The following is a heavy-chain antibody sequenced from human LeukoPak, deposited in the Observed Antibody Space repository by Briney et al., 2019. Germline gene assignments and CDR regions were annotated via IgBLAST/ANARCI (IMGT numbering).Heavy chain of an antibody. V-gene: IGHV3-23*01. CDR1: GFSFSNYN. CDR3: GALGVAGYFDY. CDR2: ISGSGGST. Sequence: GGSLRLSCAASGFSFSNYNMNWVRQAPGKGLEWVSAISGSGGSTYYADSVKGRFTISRDNSKNTLYLQMNSLRAEDTAVYYCGALGVAGYFDYWGQGTLVTVSS. D-gene: IGHD2-15*01. J-gene: IGHJ4*02.